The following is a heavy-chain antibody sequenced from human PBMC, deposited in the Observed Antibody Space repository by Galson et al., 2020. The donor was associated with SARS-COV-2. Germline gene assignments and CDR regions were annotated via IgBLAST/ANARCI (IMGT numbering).Heavy chain of an antibody. CDR3: ARDRGGGHGLDV. D-gene: IGHD3-10*01. CDR1: GFTVSANY. V-gene: IGHV3-53*01. J-gene: IGHJ6*02. Sequence: GGSLRLSCAASGFTVSANYMSWVRQAPGKGLEWVSVIYSDGSTSYADSVKGRITISRDTSKNTLYLQMNSLRAEESAVYYCARDRGGGHGLDVWGQGTTVSVSS. CDR2: IYSDGST.